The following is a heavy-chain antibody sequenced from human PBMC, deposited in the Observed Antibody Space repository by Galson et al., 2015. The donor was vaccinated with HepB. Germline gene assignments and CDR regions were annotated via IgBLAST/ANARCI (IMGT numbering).Heavy chain of an antibody. CDR3: ARDGGDCGGDCPFPY. D-gene: IGHD2-21*02. CDR1: GFTVSSNY. Sequence: SLRLSCAASGFTVSSNYMSWVRQAPGKGLEWVSVIYSGGSTYYADSVKGRFTISRDNSKNTLYLQMNSLRAEDTAVYYCARDGGDCGGDCPFPYWGQGTLVTVSS. J-gene: IGHJ4*02. V-gene: IGHV3-53*01. CDR2: IYSGGST.